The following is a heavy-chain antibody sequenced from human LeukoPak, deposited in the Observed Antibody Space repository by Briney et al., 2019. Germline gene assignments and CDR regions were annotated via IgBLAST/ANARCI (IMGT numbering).Heavy chain of an antibody. D-gene: IGHD3-9*01. J-gene: IGHJ4*02. Sequence: PGGSLRLSCAASGFTVSSNYMSWVRQPPGKGLEWIGSIYHTGHTYYNPSLKSRVTISRDTSRNNFFLKLSSVTAADTAVYYCARLGYYDTSTGSRPSDSWGQGTLVTVSS. V-gene: IGHV4-59*05. CDR1: GFTVSSNY. CDR2: IYHTGHT. CDR3: ARLGYYDTSTGSRPSDS.